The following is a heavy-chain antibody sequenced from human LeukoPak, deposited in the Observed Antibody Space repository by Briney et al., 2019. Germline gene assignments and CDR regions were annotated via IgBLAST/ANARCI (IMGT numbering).Heavy chain of an antibody. V-gene: IGHV3-21*04. D-gene: IGHD5-24*01. J-gene: IGHJ4*02. CDR1: GFTFSSYS. CDR3: ASGLQGGYFDY. CDR2: ISSSSSYI. Sequence: GGSLRLSCAASGFTFSSYSMNWVRQAPGKGLEWVSSISSSSSYIYYADSVKGRFTISRDNSKNTLYLQMNSLRAEDTAVYYCASGLQGGYFDYWGQGTLVTVSS.